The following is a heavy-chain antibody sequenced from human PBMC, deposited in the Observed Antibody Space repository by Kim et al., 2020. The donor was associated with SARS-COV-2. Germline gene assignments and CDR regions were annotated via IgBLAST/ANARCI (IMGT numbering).Heavy chain of an antibody. J-gene: IGHJ4*01. D-gene: IGHD3-10*01. V-gene: IGHV3-30*04. Sequence: GGSLRLSCAASGFTFSSYAMHWVRQAPGKGLEWVAVISYDGSNKYYADSVKGRFTISRDNSKNTLYLQMNSLRAEDTAVYYCARDRRASAMVRGVIFDY. CDR1: GFTFSSYA. CDR3: ARDRRASAMVRGVIFDY. CDR2: ISYDGSNK.